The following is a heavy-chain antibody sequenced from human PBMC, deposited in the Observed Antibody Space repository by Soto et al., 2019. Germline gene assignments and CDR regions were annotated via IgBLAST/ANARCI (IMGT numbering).Heavy chain of an antibody. CDR3: ARDLSDMIYTGRKGMDV. J-gene: IGHJ6*02. D-gene: IGHD3-16*01. V-gene: IGHV3-11*06. Sequence: GGSLRLSCAASGFTFSDYYMSWIRQAPGKGLEWVSYISSSSSYTNYADSVKGRFTISRDNAKNSLYLQMNSLRAEDTAVYYCARDLSDMIYTGRKGMDVWGQGTTVTVS. CDR1: GFTFSDYY. CDR2: ISSSSSYT.